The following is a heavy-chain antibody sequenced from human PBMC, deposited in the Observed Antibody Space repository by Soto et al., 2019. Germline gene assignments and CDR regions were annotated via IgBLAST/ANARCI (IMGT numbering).Heavy chain of an antibody. D-gene: IGHD3-10*01. CDR1: GGTFSSLA. CDR3: PRSRGLFDS. J-gene: IGHJ4*02. V-gene: IGHV1-69*06. Sequence: QVQLVQSGAEVKKPGSSVKVSCKASGGTFSSLAISWVRQAPGQGLEWMGGLVPVFGTANYAQKFQDRVTITGENSRSTSYVGRGGLRFEDPAVYYWPRSRGLFDSGGQGPLVPVPS. CDR2: LVPVFGTA.